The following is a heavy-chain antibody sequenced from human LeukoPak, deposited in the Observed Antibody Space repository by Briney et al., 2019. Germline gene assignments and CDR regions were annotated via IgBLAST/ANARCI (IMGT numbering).Heavy chain of an antibody. Sequence: ASVKVSCKASGGTFSSYAISWVRQAPGQGLEWMGWISAYNGNTNYAQKLQGRVTMTTDTSTSTAYMELRSLRSDDTAVYYCARGYYDSSGYYSDYWGQGTLVTVSS. V-gene: IGHV1-18*01. CDR1: GGTFSSYA. CDR2: ISAYNGNT. CDR3: ARGYYDSSGYYSDY. D-gene: IGHD3-22*01. J-gene: IGHJ4*02.